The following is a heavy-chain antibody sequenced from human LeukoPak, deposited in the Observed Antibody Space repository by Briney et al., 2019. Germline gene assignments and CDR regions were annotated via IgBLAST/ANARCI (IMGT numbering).Heavy chain of an antibody. Sequence: PGRSLRLSCTGSGFIFGNCALSWFRQAPGKGLEWVGFIRSKAFGGTGEYASAVKGRFIISRDDSKNIAYLQMKSLKIEDTAVYYCARDLYDSSGYYFGHWGQGTLVTVSS. CDR1: GFIFGNCA. CDR2: IRSKAFGGTG. CDR3: ARDLYDSSGYYFGH. V-gene: IGHV3-49*03. J-gene: IGHJ4*02. D-gene: IGHD3-22*01.